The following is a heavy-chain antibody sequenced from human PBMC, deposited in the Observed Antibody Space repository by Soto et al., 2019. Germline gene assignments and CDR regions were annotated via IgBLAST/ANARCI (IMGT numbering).Heavy chain of an antibody. Sequence: GASVKVSCKASGGTFSSYTISWVRQAPGQGLEWKGRIIPILGIANYAQKFQGRVTITADKSTSTAYMELSSLRSEDTAVYYCARIGWGCSGGSCYSGWAFDIWGQGTMVTVSS. D-gene: IGHD2-15*01. J-gene: IGHJ3*02. CDR2: IIPILGIA. CDR3: ARIGWGCSGGSCYSGWAFDI. CDR1: GGTFSSYT. V-gene: IGHV1-69*02.